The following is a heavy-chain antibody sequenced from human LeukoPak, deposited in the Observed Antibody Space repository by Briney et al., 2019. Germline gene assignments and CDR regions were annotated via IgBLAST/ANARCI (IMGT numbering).Heavy chain of an antibody. CDR2: IIPISGTA. CDR3: ARAPVYYYDSSGYRGYYYYYMDV. D-gene: IGHD3-22*01. V-gene: IGHV1-69*05. Sequence: SVKVSCKASGGTFSSYAISWVRQAPGQGLEWMGGIIPISGTANYAQKFQGRVTMTRDMSTSTVHMELSSLRSENTAVYYCARAPVYYYDSSGYRGYYYYYMDVWGKGTTVTVSS. CDR1: GGTFSSYA. J-gene: IGHJ6*03.